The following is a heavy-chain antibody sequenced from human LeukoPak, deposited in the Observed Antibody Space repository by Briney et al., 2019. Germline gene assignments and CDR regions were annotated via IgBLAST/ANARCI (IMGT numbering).Heavy chain of an antibody. CDR2: INPNSGGT. J-gene: IGHJ5*02. Sequence: ASVKVSCTASGYTFTGYYMHWVRQAPGQGLEWMGWINPNSGGTNYAQKFQGRVTMTRDTSISTAYMELSRLRSDDTAVYYCARDWSSGGSASWFDPWGQGTLVTVSS. D-gene: IGHD2-15*01. V-gene: IGHV1-2*02. CDR1: GYTFTGYY. CDR3: ARDWSSGGSASWFDP.